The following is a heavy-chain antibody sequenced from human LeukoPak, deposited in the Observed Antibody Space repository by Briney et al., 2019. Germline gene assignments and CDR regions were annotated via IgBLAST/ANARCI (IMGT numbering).Heavy chain of an antibody. Sequence: PGGSLRLSCAASGFTFSSYEMNWVRQAPGKGLEWVSYISSSGSTIYYADSVKGRFTISRDNAKNSLYLQMNSLRAEDTAVYYCASLVWFGEFWYWGQGTLVTVSS. CDR2: ISSSGSTI. CDR3: ASLVWFGEFWY. V-gene: IGHV3-48*03. J-gene: IGHJ4*02. D-gene: IGHD3-10*01. CDR1: GFTFSSYE.